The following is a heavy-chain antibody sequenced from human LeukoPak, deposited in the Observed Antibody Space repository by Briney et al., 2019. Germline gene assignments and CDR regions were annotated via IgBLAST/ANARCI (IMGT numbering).Heavy chain of an antibody. Sequence: GGSLRLSCAASGFTFSDYYMSWIRQAPGKGLEWVSFINGTGYTIYYADSVKGRFTISRDNAKNSLYLQMNSLRAEDTAVYYCARDGQGEPIPSYYGSGSYLDYWGRGTLVTVSS. CDR1: GFTFSDYY. D-gene: IGHD3-10*01. V-gene: IGHV3-11*04. J-gene: IGHJ4*02. CDR3: ARDGQGEPIPSYYGSGSYLDY. CDR2: INGTGYTI.